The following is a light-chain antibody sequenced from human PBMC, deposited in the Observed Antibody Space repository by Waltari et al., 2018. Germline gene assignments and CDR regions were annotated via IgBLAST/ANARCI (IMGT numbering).Light chain of an antibody. J-gene: IGLJ3*02. V-gene: IGLV6-57*01. CDR1: SGSIASNY. CDR3: QSYDSSDLWV. Sequence: NFMLTQPHSVSESPGKTVTISCTRSSGSIASNYVQWYQQRPGRSPTPVIFEDDQRPSGVPARFSVSIDGSSNSASLPISGLKTEDEAYYYCQSYDSSDLWVFGGGTRLTVL. CDR2: EDD.